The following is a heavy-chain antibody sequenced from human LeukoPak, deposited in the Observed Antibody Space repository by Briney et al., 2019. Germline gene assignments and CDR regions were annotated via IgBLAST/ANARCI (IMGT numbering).Heavy chain of an antibody. CDR1: GLTLSDYH. Sequence: GGSLRLSCTASGLTLSDYHVHWIRQAPGKGLEWLAFIQYDGSMKYYADSVKGRFTISRDNAKNSLYLQMNSLRAEDTAVYYCAREVLFYYMDVWGKGTTVTISS. J-gene: IGHJ6*03. D-gene: IGHD3-10*01. CDR3: AREVLFYYMDV. V-gene: IGHV3-30*02. CDR2: IQYDGSMK.